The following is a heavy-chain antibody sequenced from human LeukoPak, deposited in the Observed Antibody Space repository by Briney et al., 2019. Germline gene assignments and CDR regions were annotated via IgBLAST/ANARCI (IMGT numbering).Heavy chain of an antibody. V-gene: IGHV4-30-4*08. Sequence: PSETLSLTCTVSGGSISSGDYYWSWIRQPPGKGLEWIGYIYYSGSTYYNPSLKSRVTISVDTSKNQFSLKLSSVTAADTAVYYCARGGGGAARPEPNFDYWGQGTLVTVSS. D-gene: IGHD6-6*01. CDR2: IYYSGST. J-gene: IGHJ4*02. CDR1: GGSISSGDYY. CDR3: ARGGGGAARPEPNFDY.